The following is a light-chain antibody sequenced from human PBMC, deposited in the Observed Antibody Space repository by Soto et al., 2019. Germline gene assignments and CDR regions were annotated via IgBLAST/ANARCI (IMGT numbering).Light chain of an antibody. CDR2: EVS. CDR3: YSYVGSNNLGV. J-gene: IGLJ2*01. V-gene: IGLV2-8*01. CDR1: SSDVGGYDY. Sequence: QSALTQPPSASGAPGQSVTISCTGTSSDVGGYDYVSWYQQHPGKAPKLMIYEVSKRPSGVPDRFSGSKSGNTASLTVSGLQAEDEADYYCYSYVGSNNLGVFGGGTKLTVL.